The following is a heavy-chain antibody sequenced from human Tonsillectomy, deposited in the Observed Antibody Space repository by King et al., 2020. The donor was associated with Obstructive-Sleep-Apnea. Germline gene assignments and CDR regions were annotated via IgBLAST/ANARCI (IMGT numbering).Heavy chain of an antibody. CDR2: ISGSGGST. V-gene: IGHV3-23*04. CDR1: GFTFSSYA. D-gene: IGHD3-10*01. CDR3: AKGGSMVRGVIRDFDY. J-gene: IGHJ4*02. Sequence: VQLVESGGGLVQPGGSLRLSCAASGFTFSSYAMSWVRQAPGKGLEWVSAISGSGGSTYYADSVKGRFTISRDNSKNTLYLQMNSRRAEDTAVYYCAKGGSMVRGVIRDFDYWGQGTLVTVSS.